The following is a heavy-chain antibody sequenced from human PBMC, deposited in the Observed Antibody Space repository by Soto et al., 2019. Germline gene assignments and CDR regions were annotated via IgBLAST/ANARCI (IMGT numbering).Heavy chain of an antibody. CDR2: MNPYSGNT. CDR1: GYTLTSYD. D-gene: IGHD6-19*01. Sequence: ASVKVSCKASGYTLTSYDIHWVRRATGQGPEWMGWMNPYSGNTVYAQKFQGRVTMTRNTSMSTAYMELSSLRSEDTAVYYCARPRFGAVAGTWGQGTLVTVSS. J-gene: IGHJ5*02. V-gene: IGHV1-8*01. CDR3: ARPRFGAVAGT.